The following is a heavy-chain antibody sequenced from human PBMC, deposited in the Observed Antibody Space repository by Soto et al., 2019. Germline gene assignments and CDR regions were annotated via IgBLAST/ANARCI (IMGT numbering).Heavy chain of an antibody. D-gene: IGHD3-3*01. J-gene: IGHJ6*02. V-gene: IGHV3-48*02. CDR1: GFTFSSYS. Sequence: GGSLSLSCAASGFTFSSYSMNWVRQTPGKGLEWVSYISSSSSTIYYADSVKGRFTISRDNAKNSLYLQMNSLRDEDTAVYYCARDRKGDYDFWSGYYYGMDVWGQGTTVTVSS. CDR2: ISSSSSTI. CDR3: ARDRKGDYDFWSGYYYGMDV.